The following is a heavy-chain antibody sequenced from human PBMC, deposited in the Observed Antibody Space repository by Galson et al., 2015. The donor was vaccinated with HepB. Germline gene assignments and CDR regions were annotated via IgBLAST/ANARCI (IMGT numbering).Heavy chain of an antibody. D-gene: IGHD3-22*01. J-gene: IGHJ4*02. CDR2: INPSGGST. Sequence: SVKVSCKASGYTFTSYYMHWVRQAPGQGLEWMGIINPSGGSTSYAQKFQGRVTMTRDTSTSTVYMELSSLRSEDTAVYYCARDYGYDSSGFLGVIDYWGQGTLVTVSS. CDR3: ARDYGYDSSGFLGVIDY. V-gene: IGHV1-46*01. CDR1: GYTFTSYY.